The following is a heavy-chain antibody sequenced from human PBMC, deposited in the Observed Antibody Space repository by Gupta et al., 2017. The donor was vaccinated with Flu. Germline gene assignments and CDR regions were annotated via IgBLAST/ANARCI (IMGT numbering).Heavy chain of an antibody. CDR3: AKDEIQLWDAFDI. CDR1: GFTFSSYA. D-gene: IGHD5-18*01. Sequence: EVQLLESGGGLVQPGGSLRLSCAASGFTFSSYAMSWVRQAPGKGLEWVSAISGSGGSTYYADSVKGQFTISRDNSKNTLYLQMNSLRAEDTAVYYCAKDEIQLWDAFDIWGQGTMVTVSS. V-gene: IGHV3-23*01. J-gene: IGHJ3*02. CDR2: ISGSGGST.